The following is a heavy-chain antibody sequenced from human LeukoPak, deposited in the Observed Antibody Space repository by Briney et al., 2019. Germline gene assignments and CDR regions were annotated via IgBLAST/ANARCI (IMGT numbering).Heavy chain of an antibody. Sequence: SQTLSLTCSVSGGSISSSGYYWGWIRQPPGKGLEWIGNIHYSGSTYYNPSLKSRVTISVDTSKNQFSLKLSPVTAADTAVYCATLAVAANRWFDPWGPGTLVSVSS. J-gene: IGHJ5*02. CDR1: GGSISSSGYY. CDR3: TLAVAANRWFDP. V-gene: IGHV4-39*01. CDR2: IHYSGST. D-gene: IGHD6-19*01.